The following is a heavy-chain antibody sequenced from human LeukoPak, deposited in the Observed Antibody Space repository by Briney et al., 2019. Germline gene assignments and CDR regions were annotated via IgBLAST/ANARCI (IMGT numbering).Heavy chain of an antibody. CDR1: GGSISSGGYS. V-gene: IGHV4-30-2*01. J-gene: IGHJ4*02. D-gene: IGHD4-17*01. CDR2: IYHSGST. Sequence: SETLSLTCAVSGGSISSGGYSWSWIRQPPGKGLEWIGYIYHSGSTYNNPSLKSRVTISVDRSKNQFSLKLSSVTAADTAVYCCARGNPTVTRFDYWGQGTLVTVSS. CDR3: ARGNPTVTRFDY.